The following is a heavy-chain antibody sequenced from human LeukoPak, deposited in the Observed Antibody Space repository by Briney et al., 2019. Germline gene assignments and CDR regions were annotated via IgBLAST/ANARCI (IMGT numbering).Heavy chain of an antibody. CDR2: ITITGSSP. V-gene: IGHV3-23*01. D-gene: IGHD6-13*01. Sequence: GGSLRLSCAASGFTFSGYAMAWVRQAPGKALEWVSSITITGSSPSYADSVKGRFTVSRDNSKNTLYLQMNSLRAEDTAVYFCAKSSSSWSYYFNYWGQGTLVTVSS. CDR3: AKSSSSWSYYFNY. J-gene: IGHJ4*02. CDR1: GFTFSGYA.